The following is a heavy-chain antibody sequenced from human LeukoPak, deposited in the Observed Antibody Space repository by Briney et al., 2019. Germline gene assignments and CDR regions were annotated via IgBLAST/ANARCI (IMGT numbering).Heavy chain of an antibody. V-gene: IGHV3-7*05. CDR1: GFTFSTYW. CDR2: IKQDGTEK. CDR3: AKGRVDSCYSAVDS. J-gene: IGHJ4*02. Sequence: GGSLRLSCAASGFTFSTYWMSWVRQAPGKGLEWVAIIKQDGTEKYYVDSVKGRFTISRDNAENSLCLQMNSLRAEDTAVYYCAKGRVDSCYSAVDSWGQGTLVTVSP. D-gene: IGHD2-15*01.